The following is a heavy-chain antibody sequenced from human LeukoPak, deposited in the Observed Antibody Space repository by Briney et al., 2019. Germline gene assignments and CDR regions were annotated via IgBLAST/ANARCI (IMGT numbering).Heavy chain of an antibody. CDR1: GFTVSSNY. V-gene: IGHV3-53*01. CDR2: IYSGGST. D-gene: IGHD1-7*01. Sequence: GGSLRLSCAASGFTVSSNYMSWVRQDPGKGQEWVSIIYSGGSTFYADSVKGRFTISRDNSKNTLYLQMNSLRAEDTAVYYCARAPLELELGAGDTFDIWGQGTMVTVSS. J-gene: IGHJ3*02. CDR3: ARAPLELELGAGDTFDI.